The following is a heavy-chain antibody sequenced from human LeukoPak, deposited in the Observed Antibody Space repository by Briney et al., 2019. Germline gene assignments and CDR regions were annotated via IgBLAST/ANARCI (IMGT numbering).Heavy chain of an antibody. J-gene: IGHJ4*02. Sequence: SETLSLTCAVYGGSFSGYHWSWIRQPPGKGLEWIGEINHSGSTNYNPSLKSRVTISVDTSKNQFSLKLSSVTAADTAVYYCARDWNWGVDYWGQGTLVTVSS. CDR2: INHSGST. D-gene: IGHD1-7*01. CDR1: GGSFSGYH. V-gene: IGHV4-34*01. CDR3: ARDWNWGVDY.